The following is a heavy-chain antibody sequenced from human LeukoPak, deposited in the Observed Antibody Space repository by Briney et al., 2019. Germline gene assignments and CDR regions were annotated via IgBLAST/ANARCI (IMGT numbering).Heavy chain of an antibody. J-gene: IGHJ4*02. CDR1: GFTFSNYW. CDR3: ARDLVYGSGSCGH. Sequence: PGGSLRLSCAASGFTFSNYWMQWVRQAPGKGLVWVGRINGEGGTSYADSVEGRFSISRDNAKHTVHLQMNRVRAEDTAVYYCARDLVYGSGSCGHWGQGTLVTVSS. D-gene: IGHD3-10*01. CDR2: INGEGGT. V-gene: IGHV3-74*01.